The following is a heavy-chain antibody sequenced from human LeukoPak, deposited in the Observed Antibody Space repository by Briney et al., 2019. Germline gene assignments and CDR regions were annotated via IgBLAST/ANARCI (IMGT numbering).Heavy chain of an antibody. CDR3: ARVFGQQPPNY. J-gene: IGHJ4*02. CDR2: ISSTGNYI. CDR1: GFTFSTYT. D-gene: IGHD6-13*01. V-gene: IGHV3-21*01. Sequence: GGSLRLSCAASGFTFSTYTMNWVRQAPGKGLEWVSSISSTGNYIYYADSVQGRFTISRDNAKKSLYLQMNSLRAEDTAVYYCARVFGQQPPNYWGQGTLVTVSS.